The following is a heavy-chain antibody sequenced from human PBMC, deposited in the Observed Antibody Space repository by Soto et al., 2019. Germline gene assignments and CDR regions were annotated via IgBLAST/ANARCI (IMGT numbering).Heavy chain of an antibody. D-gene: IGHD5-18*01. CDR2: ISADNSNT. J-gene: IGHJ6*02. CDR3: ARCIQQDYYYGMDV. V-gene: IGHV1-18*04. CDR1: WGTCDSHS. Sequence: VSWSVAWGTCDSHSGSRILQTTGQGLEWMGRISADNSNTKYAQKFRGRVTMTTDTSTSTVYMELRNLRSDDTAVYYCARCIQQDYYYGMDVWGQGTTVTVSS.